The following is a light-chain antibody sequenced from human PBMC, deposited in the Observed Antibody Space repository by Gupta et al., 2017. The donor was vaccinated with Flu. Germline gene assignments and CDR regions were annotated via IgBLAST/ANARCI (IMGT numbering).Light chain of an antibody. CDR1: KLGDKY. CDR2: QDT. J-gene: IGLJ1*01. V-gene: IGLV3-1*01. Sequence: GQTASITCSGDKLGDKYSSWYQQKPGQSPVMVIYQDTKRPSGIPERFSASNSGNTATLTISGTQAMDEADYYCQAWDSSTSLFVFGGGTKVTVL. CDR3: QAWDSSTSLFV.